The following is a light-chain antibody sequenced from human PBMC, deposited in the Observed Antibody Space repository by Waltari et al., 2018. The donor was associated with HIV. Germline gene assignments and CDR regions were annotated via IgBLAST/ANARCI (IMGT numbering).Light chain of an antibody. CDR2: LNSDGSH. CDR3: QTWGAGIQV. CDR1: NGHSDSA. J-gene: IGLJ2*01. V-gene: IGLV4-69*01. Sequence: QLLLTQSPSASASLGASVRLTCTLSNGHSDSAITWHQHQPEKGPRFLMRLNSDGSHNKGDGISDRFSGSSSGAERYLTISSLQAEDEGDYHCQTWGAGIQVFGGGTKLTVL.